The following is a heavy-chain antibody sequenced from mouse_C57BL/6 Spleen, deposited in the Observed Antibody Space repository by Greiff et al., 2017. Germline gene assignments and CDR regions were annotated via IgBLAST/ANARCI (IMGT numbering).Heavy chain of an antibody. CDR2: IYPGDGDT. Sequence: VQLQQSGPELVKPGASVKISCKASGYAFSSSWMNWVKQRPGKGLEWIGRIYPGDGDTNYNGKFKGKATLTADKSSSTAYMQLSSLTSEDSAVYFCARRRLDSSGYGYFDYWGQGTTLTVSS. D-gene: IGHD3-2*02. CDR1: GYAFSSSW. CDR3: ARRRLDSSGYGYFDY. J-gene: IGHJ2*01. V-gene: IGHV1-82*01.